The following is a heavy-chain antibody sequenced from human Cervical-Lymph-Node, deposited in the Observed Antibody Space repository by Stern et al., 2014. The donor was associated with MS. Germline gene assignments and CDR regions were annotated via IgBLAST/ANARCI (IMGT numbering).Heavy chain of an antibody. CDR1: GHSLTELS. D-gene: IGHD1-26*01. J-gene: IGHJ4*02. V-gene: IGHV1-24*01. CDR3: ATQGSESYQLDK. Sequence: QVQLVQSGAEVKKPGASVKVSCKVSGHSLTELSMHWVRQAPGKGLEWMGGFDPENGERVYVQKFQGRATMTEDTSTDTAYMELSSLRSEDTAIYFCATQGSESYQLDKWGQGTLVTVSS. CDR2: FDPENGER.